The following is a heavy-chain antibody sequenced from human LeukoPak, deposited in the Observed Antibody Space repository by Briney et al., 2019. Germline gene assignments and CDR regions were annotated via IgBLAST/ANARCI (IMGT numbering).Heavy chain of an antibody. D-gene: IGHD4-23*01. CDR1: GGSFSGYY. J-gene: IGHJ4*02. CDR3: AREKNGNEPFDY. V-gene: IGHV4-34*01. Sequence: SETLSLTCAVYGGSFSGYYWSWIRQPPGKGLEWIGEINHSGSTNYNPSLKSRVTISVDTSKNQFSLKVSSVTAADTAVYYCAREKNGNEPFDYWGQGTLVTVSS. CDR2: INHSGST.